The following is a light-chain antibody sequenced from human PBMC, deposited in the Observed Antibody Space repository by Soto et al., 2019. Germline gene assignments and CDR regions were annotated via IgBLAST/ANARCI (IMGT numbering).Light chain of an antibody. CDR2: CSS. V-gene: IGKV3-20*01. Sequence: IVLTQSPGTMSLSPGERATLFCRASQIIATSQLAWYHQKPGQAPRLLICSSTRATGSPDRLSDSGSETDFTLTISRLEPEYFAVYYCQQFAAATRTFGQGTKVDIK. CDR1: QIIATSQ. CDR3: QQFAAATRT. J-gene: IGKJ1*01.